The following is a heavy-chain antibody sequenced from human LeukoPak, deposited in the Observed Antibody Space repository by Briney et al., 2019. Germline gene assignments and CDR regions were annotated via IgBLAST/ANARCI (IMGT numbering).Heavy chain of an antibody. D-gene: IGHD2-8*01. CDR3: ARGVRVNGVSPFYYFDL. Sequence: PSETLSFTCSVSGASMTTYYWSWIRQPAGKGLEYIGRIFASGSASYNIALKSRVTMAIDTSQHQFSLRLKSVTAADTALYFCARGVRVNGVSPFYYFDLWGQGSLVTVSS. V-gene: IGHV4-4*07. CDR2: IFASGSA. CDR1: GASMTTYY. J-gene: IGHJ4*02.